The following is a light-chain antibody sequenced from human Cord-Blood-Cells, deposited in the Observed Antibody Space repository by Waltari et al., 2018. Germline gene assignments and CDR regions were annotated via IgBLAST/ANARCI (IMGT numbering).Light chain of an antibody. Sequence: EIVLTQSPGPLSLSPGERATLSCRASQSVSSSYLAWYQQKPGQAPRLLIYGASSRATGIPDRFSGSGSGTDFTLTISRLEPEDVAVYYCQQYGSSPAFGQGTKVEIK. CDR1: QSVSSSY. J-gene: IGKJ1*01. V-gene: IGKV3-20*01. CDR2: GAS. CDR3: QQYGSSPA.